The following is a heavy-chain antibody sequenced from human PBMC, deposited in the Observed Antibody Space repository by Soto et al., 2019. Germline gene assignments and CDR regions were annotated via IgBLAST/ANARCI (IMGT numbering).Heavy chain of an antibody. D-gene: IGHD2-8*01. CDR3: ARRSLSMVSAYYFDY. J-gene: IGHJ4*02. CDR2: IYPGDSDT. Sequence: PGESLKISCKGSGYSFTSYWIGWVRQMPGKGLEWMGIIYPGDSDTRYSPSFQGQVIISADKSISTAYLQWSSLKASDTAMYYCARRSLSMVSAYYFDYWGQGTLVTVSS. V-gene: IGHV5-51*01. CDR1: GYSFTSYW.